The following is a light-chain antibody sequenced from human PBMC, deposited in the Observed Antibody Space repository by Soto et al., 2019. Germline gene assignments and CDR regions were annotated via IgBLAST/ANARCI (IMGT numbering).Light chain of an antibody. CDR2: EAS. Sequence: DIQMTQSPSTLSASVGDRVTITCRASQSINTWLTWYQQKPGKAPKVLITEASSLEGGVPSRFSGSGSGTEFTLTISSLQPDDFAPYYCQQHLTDSRTFGQGTKVEIK. CDR3: QQHLTDSRT. J-gene: IGKJ1*01. V-gene: IGKV1-5*03. CDR1: QSINTW.